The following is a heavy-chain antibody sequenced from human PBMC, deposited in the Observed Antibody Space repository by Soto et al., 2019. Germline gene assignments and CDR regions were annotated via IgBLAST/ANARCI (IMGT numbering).Heavy chain of an antibody. CDR2: INAGNGNT. V-gene: IGHV1-3*01. CDR1: GYTFTSYA. Sequence: ASVKVSCKASGYTFTSYAMHWVRQAPGQRLEWMGWINAGNGNTKYSQKFQGRVTITRDTSASTAYMELSSLRFEDTAVYYCARSIVVVTSFDYWGQGTLVTVSS. D-gene: IGHD3-22*01. J-gene: IGHJ4*02. CDR3: ARSIVVVTSFDY.